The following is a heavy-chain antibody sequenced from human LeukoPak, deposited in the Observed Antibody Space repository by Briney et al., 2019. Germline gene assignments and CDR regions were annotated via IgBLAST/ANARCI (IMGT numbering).Heavy chain of an antibody. D-gene: IGHD1-14*01. CDR1: GFTFSSYW. CDR2: INSDGSTT. CDR3: ARGSAVTGVH. Sequence: SGGSLGLSCADSGFTFSSYWMHWVRQAPGKGLVWISRINSDGSTTNYADSVKGRFTISRDNAKNTLYLQMNSLRAEDTAMYYCARGSAVTGVHWGQGTLVTVSS. J-gene: IGHJ4*02. V-gene: IGHV3-74*01.